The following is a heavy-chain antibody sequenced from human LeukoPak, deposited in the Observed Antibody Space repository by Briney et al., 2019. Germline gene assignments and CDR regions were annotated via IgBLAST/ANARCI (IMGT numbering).Heavy chain of an antibody. CDR1: GGSISSRSYY. CDR3: ARTSGSHYVAIDN. D-gene: IGHD1-26*01. CDR2: IFYVGDT. V-gene: IGHV4-39*01. J-gene: IGHJ4*02. Sequence: SETLSLTCTVSGGSISSRSYYWGWIRQPAGKGPEWIGTIFYVGDTYYNPSLKSRVTLSVDTSNNHVSLRLRAVSTADTAVYYCARTSGSHYVAIDNWGQGIRVTVSS.